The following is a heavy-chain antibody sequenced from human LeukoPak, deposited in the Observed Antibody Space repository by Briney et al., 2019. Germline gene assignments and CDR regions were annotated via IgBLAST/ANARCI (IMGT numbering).Heavy chain of an antibody. CDR2: IVVGSGNT. D-gene: IGHD6-6*01. CDR3: ARDEVSSLSEI. J-gene: IGHJ3*02. CDR1: GFTFTSSA. Sequence: GASVKVSCKASGFTFTSSAMQWVRQARGQRLEWIGWIVVGSGNTNYAQKFQERVTITRDMSTSTAYMELSSLRSEDTAVYYCARDEVSSLSEIWGQGTMVTVSS. V-gene: IGHV1-58*02.